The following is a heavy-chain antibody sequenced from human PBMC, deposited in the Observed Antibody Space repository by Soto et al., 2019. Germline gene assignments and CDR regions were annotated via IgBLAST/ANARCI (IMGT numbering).Heavy chain of an antibody. V-gene: IGHV1-69*12. CDR2: ISPGIDIR. J-gene: IGHJ4*02. D-gene: IGHD2-15*01. CDR1: GGTFSTYT. Sequence: QVQLVQSGAEVKQPGSSVRVSCTASGGTFSTYTLYWVRQAPGQGLEWMGGISPGIDIRDYAQKFKGRVTITADESTSTVYMQLSTLISEDTALYYCAGGMCFGGSCYLDVWGQGTLVTVSS. CDR3: AGGMCFGGSCYLDV.